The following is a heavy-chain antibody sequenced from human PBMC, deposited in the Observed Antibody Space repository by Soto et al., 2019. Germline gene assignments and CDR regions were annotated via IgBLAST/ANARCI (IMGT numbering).Heavy chain of an antibody. J-gene: IGHJ4*02. CDR2: IYYSGST. CDR3: AREVIYDSSGYYLVF. CDR1: GGSISSGDYY. V-gene: IGHV4-30-4*01. Sequence: SEALSLTCTVSGGSISSGDYYWSWIRQPPGKGLEWIGYIYYSGSTYYNPSLKSRVTISVDTSKNQFSLKLSSVTAADTAVYYCAREVIYDSSGYYLVFWGQGTLVTV. D-gene: IGHD3-22*01.